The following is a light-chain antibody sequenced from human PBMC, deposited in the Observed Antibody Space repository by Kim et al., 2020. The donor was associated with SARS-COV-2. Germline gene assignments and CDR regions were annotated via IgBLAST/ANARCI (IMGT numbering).Light chain of an antibody. CDR2: QDN. J-gene: IGLJ1*01. Sequence: SYELTQPPSVSVSPGQTASITCSGYKLGDKYVSWYQQKPGQFPVVVIYQDNKRPSGITERFSGSNSGNTATLTISGTQAMDEADYYCQAWDSSTHNYV. CDR1: KLGDKY. V-gene: IGLV3-1*01. CDR3: QAWDSSTHNYV.